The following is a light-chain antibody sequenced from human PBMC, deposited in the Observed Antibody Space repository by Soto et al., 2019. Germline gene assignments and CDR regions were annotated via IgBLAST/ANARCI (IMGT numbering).Light chain of an antibody. CDR2: SAS. CDR1: QRIGTF. CDR3: QLSYNAWT. Sequence: DIQVTQSPSSLSASVGDSVTITCRTSQRIGTFLNWYQQRQGRAPNLLISSASTLQSGVPSRFNAGGSGTDSTLTITSLQPEDSATYYCQLSYNAWTFGQGTKVEIK. V-gene: IGKV1-39*01. J-gene: IGKJ1*01.